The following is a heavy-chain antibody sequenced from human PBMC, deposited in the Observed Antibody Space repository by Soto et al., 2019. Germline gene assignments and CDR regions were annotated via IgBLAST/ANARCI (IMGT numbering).Heavy chain of an antibody. CDR1: GGSISSSSYY. CDR3: ARLPTLSYIVLMVYSGGNWFDP. Sequence: QLQLQESGPGLVKPSETLSLTCTVSGGSISSSSYYWGWIRQPPGKGLEWIGSIYYSGSTYYNPSLKSRVTLSVDTSKNQFSLKLSSVTAADTAVYYCARLPTLSYIVLMVYSGGNWFDPWGQGTLVTVSS. V-gene: IGHV4-39*01. J-gene: IGHJ5*02. D-gene: IGHD2-8*01. CDR2: IYYSGST.